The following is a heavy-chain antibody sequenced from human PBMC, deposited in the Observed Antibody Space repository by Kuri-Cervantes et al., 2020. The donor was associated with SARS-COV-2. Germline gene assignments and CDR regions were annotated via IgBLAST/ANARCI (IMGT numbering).Heavy chain of an antibody. D-gene: IGHD2-2*02. Sequence: ESLKISCTVSGGSISSSSYYWGWIRQPPGKGLEWIGSIYYSGSTYYNPSLKSRVTISVDTSKNQFSLKLSSVTAADTAVYYCARTYGGLGYCSSTSCYIYYLDYWRQGTL. CDR1: GGSISSSSYY. V-gene: IGHV4-39*01. J-gene: IGHJ4*02. CDR2: IYYSGST. CDR3: ARTYGGLGYCSSTSCYIYYLDY.